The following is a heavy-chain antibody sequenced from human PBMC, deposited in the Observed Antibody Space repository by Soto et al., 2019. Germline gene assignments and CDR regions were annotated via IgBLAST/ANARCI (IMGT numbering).Heavy chain of an antibody. D-gene: IGHD1-26*01. V-gene: IGHV1-8*01. CDR3: ARAGATGYYYYYGMDV. J-gene: IGHJ6*02. CDR1: GYTFTSYD. Sequence: ASVKVSCKASGYTFTSYDINWVRQATGQGLEWMGWMNPNSGNTGYAQKFQGRVTMTRNTSISTAYMELSSLRSEDTAVYYCARAGATGYYYYYGMDVWGQGTTVTVPS. CDR2: MNPNSGNT.